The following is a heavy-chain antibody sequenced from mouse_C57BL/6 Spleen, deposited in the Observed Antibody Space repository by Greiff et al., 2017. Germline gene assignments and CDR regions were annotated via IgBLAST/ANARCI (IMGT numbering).Heavy chain of an antibody. CDR2: IDPNSGGT. CDR3: ARNFPVVATRSFDY. Sequence: QVQLQQPGAELVKPGASVKLSCKASGYTFTSYWMHWVKQRPGRGLEWIGRIDPNSGGTKYNEEFKSKATLTVDKPSSTAYRQRSSRTSEDSAVYYCARNFPVVATRSFDYWGQGTTLTVSS. CDR1: GYTFTSYW. J-gene: IGHJ2*01. D-gene: IGHD1-1*01. V-gene: IGHV1-72*01.